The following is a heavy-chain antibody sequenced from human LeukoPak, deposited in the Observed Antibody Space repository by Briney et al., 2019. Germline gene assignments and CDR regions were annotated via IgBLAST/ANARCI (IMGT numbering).Heavy chain of an antibody. Sequence: GGSLRLSCAASGFTFSSYAMSWVRQAPGKGLEWVPAISGSGGSTYYADSVKGRFTISRDNSKNTLYLQMNSLRAEDTAVYYCAKGGDIQLWFHDYWGQGTLVTVSS. J-gene: IGHJ4*02. CDR2: ISGSGGST. D-gene: IGHD5-18*01. CDR3: AKGGDIQLWFHDY. CDR1: GFTFSSYA. V-gene: IGHV3-23*01.